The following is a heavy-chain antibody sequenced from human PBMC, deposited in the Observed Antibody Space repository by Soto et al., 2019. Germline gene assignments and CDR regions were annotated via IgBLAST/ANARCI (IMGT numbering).Heavy chain of an antibody. D-gene: IGHD2-2*01. J-gene: IGHJ5*02. V-gene: IGHV1-2*02. CDR2: INPNSGGT. CDR3: ARDRIVVVPAASRPRGWFDP. Sequence: QVQLVQSGAEVKKPGASVKVSCKASGYTFTGYYMHWVRQAPGQGLEWMGWINPNSGGTNHAQKFQGRVTLTRDTSISIAYMELSRLRSDDTAVYYCARDRIVVVPAASRPRGWFDPWGQGTLVTVSS. CDR1: GYTFTGYY.